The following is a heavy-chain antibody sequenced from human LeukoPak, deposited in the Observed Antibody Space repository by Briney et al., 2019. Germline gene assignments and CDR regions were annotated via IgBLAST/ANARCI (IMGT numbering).Heavy chain of an antibody. J-gene: IGHJ4*02. CDR1: GYTFTSYG. CDR3: ARNTAMITFGGVIPQYYFDY. D-gene: IGHD3-16*02. CDR2: IIPIFGTA. V-gene: IGHV1-69*13. Sequence: ASVKVSCKASGYTFTSYGISWVRQAPGQGLEWMGGIIPIFGTANYAQKFQGRVTITADESTSTAYMELSSLRSEDTAVYYCARNTAMITFGGVIPQYYFDYWGQGTLVTVSS.